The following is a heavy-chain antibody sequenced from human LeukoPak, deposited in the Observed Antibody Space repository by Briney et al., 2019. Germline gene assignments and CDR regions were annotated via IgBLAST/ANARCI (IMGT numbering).Heavy chain of an antibody. CDR1: GFTFSSYA. CDR3: TIDLVTYGGNSVAY. V-gene: IGHV3-66*01. D-gene: IGHD4-23*01. CDR2: MYAGGST. Sequence: PGGSLRLSCSVSGFTFSSYAMTWVRQAPGKGLEWVSIMYAGGSTYYADSVKGRFTISRDDSKNTFYLQMISLRVDDAAVYYCTIDLVTYGGNSVAYWGQGMLVAVSS. J-gene: IGHJ4*02.